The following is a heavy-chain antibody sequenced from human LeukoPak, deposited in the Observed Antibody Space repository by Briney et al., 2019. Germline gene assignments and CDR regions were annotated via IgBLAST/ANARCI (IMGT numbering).Heavy chain of an antibody. Sequence: SETLSLTCTVSGGSISSSSYYWGWIRQPPGKGLEWIGSIYYSGSTYYNPSLKSRVTISVDTSKNQFSLKLSSVTAAVTAVYYCARVLQEFDYWGQGTLVTVSS. D-gene: IGHD2/OR15-2a*01. J-gene: IGHJ4*02. CDR3: ARVLQEFDY. CDR1: GGSISSSSYY. V-gene: IGHV4-39*01. CDR2: IYYSGST.